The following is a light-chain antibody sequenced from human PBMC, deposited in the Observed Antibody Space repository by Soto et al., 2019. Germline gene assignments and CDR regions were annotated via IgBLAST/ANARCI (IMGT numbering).Light chain of an antibody. V-gene: IGLV2-14*03. CDR1: TSDIGGYNY. CDR2: DVS. J-gene: IGLJ2*01. Sequence: QSALTQPASVSGSPGQSITISCTGTTSDIGGYNYVSWYRHPPGKPPQVMIYDVSNRRSGISDRFSGSKSGNTASPTISGLQAEDEGDYYCSSYTSNSTLIFGGGTKLTVL. CDR3: SSYTSNSTLI.